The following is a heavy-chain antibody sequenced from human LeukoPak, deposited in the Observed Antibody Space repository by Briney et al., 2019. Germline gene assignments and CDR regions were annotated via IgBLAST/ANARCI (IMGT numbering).Heavy chain of an antibody. D-gene: IGHD3-10*01. J-gene: IGHJ5*02. CDR2: INWNVGST. CDR1: GFTFDDDG. V-gene: IGHV3-20*04. Sequence: PGGSLRLSCAASGFTFDDDGMSWGRQAPGKGLEWVSGINWNVGSTGYADSVKGRFTISRDNAKNSLYLQMNSLRAADTALYYCAREQGMVRGSWFDPWGQGTLVTVSS. CDR3: AREQGMVRGSWFDP.